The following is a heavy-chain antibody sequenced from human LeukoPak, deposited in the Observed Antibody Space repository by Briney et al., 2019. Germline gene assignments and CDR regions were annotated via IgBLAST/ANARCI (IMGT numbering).Heavy chain of an antibody. CDR3: EGTYYYDSSDDY. Sequence: PAGSLRLSCAASGFTFRSYAMSWVRQAPGKGLEWVLAISGSGTSTYYADSVKGRFTISRDNSKNTLYLQMNSLRAEDTAVYYCEGTYYYDSSDDYWGQGTLVTVSS. J-gene: IGHJ4*02. V-gene: IGHV3-23*01. CDR2: ISGSGTST. D-gene: IGHD3-22*01. CDR1: GFTFRSYA.